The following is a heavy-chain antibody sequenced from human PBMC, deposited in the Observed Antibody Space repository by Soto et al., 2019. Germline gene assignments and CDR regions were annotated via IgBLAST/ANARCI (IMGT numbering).Heavy chain of an antibody. CDR2: VSGYNYNT. CDR3: GRSSSMLGAGWSDS. D-gene: IGHD2-8*01. J-gene: IGHJ5*01. Sequence: ASVKVSCKASGYSFRSYGINWVRQAPGQGLEWIGWVSGYNYNTKYAQKLQGRITVTTDTSTSTAYMELRSLRPDDTAVYYCGRSSSMLGAGWSDSWGRGTLVTVSS. CDR1: GYSFRSYG. V-gene: IGHV1-18*01.